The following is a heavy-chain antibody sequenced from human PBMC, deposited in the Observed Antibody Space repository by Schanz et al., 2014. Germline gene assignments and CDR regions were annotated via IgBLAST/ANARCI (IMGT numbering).Heavy chain of an antibody. V-gene: IGHV1-18*01. CDR3: ARDGNQPLDA. CDR1: CSPFRSYT. CDR2: ISGYNGKT. Sequence: QVQLVQSGSSSKPPFSSFQVSFHSSCSPFRSYTINWVRHAPGQGLEWMGWISGYNGKTIYLDNLEDRISMTTDTATSTAYMELRNLRSADTAVYYCARDGNQPLDAWGQGTLVTVSS. D-gene: IGHD2-2*01. J-gene: IGHJ5*02.